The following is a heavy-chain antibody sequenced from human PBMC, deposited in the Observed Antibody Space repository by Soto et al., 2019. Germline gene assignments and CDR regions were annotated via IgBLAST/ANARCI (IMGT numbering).Heavy chain of an antibody. Sequence: GGSLRLSCAASGFTFSSYAMSWVRQAPGKGLEWVSAISGSGGSTYYADSVKGRFTISRDNSKNTLYLQMNSLRAEDTAVYYCAKGRLLWFGELGDTYTNWGQGTLVTVSS. D-gene: IGHD3-10*01. V-gene: IGHV3-23*01. CDR1: GFTFSSYA. CDR3: AKGRLLWFGELGDTYTN. J-gene: IGHJ4*02. CDR2: ISGSGGST.